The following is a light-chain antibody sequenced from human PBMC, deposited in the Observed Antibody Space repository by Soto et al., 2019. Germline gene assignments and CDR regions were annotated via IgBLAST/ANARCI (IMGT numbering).Light chain of an antibody. J-gene: IGKJ4*01. V-gene: IGKV3-15*01. CDR2: GSY. CDR3: QQYNNLSPHT. Sequence: VVMTQSPATLSVSPGESATLSCRASQSVSRNLAWYQQKPGQAPRLLLYGSYFRATNVTDRFTGRGSGTEFTLTISRLQSDDSAIYYCQQYNNLSPHTVGEGTKVDIK. CDR1: QSVSRN.